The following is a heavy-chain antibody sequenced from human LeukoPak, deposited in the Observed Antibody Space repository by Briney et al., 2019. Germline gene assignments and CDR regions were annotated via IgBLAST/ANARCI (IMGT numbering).Heavy chain of an antibody. J-gene: IGHJ6*02. Sequence: ASVEVSCKASGYTFTGYYMHWVRQAPGQGLEWMGWINPNSGGTNYAQKFQGRVAMTRDTSISTAYMELSRLRSDDTAVYYCARVSTIFGVVITFYGMDVWGQGTTVTVSS. CDR2: INPNSGGT. D-gene: IGHD3-3*01. V-gene: IGHV1-2*02. CDR1: GYTFTGYY. CDR3: ARVSTIFGVVITFYGMDV.